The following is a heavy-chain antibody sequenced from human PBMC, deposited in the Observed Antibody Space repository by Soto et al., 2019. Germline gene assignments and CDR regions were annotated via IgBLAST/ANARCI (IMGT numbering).Heavy chain of an antibody. CDR2: INSGGGTT. Sequence: HPGGSLRLSCAASGVTFNTYWMHWFRQAPGKGLVWVSRINSGGGTTTYADSVRGRFTISRDNAKNTLYLQMNGLRAEDTAVYYCARWFTYGNFDYFDYWGQGTQVTVSS. D-gene: IGHD3-10*01. J-gene: IGHJ4*02. CDR1: GVTFNTYW. V-gene: IGHV3-74*01. CDR3: ARWFTYGNFDYFDY.